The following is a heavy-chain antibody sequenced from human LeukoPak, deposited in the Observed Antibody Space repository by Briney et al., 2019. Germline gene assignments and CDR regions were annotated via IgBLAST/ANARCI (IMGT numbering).Heavy chain of an antibody. Sequence: VASVKVSCKASGYTFTSYDINWVRQATGQGLEWMGWMNPNSGNTGCAQKFQGRVTMTRNTSISTAYMELSSLRSEDTAVYYCARSLTGHHDYWGQGTLVTVSS. V-gene: IGHV1-8*01. CDR3: ARSLTGHHDY. D-gene: IGHD3-9*01. CDR1: GYTFTSYD. J-gene: IGHJ4*02. CDR2: MNPNSGNT.